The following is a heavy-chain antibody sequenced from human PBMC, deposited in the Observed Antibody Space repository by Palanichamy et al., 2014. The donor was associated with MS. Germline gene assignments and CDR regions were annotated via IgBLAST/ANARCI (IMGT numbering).Heavy chain of an antibody. J-gene: IGHJ3*02. V-gene: IGHV3-30*09. Sequence: QVQLVESGGGVVQPGRSLRLSCAASGFTFSSYAMHWVRQAPGKGLEWVAVISYDGSNKYYADSVKGRFAISRDNSKNTLYLQMNSLRAEDTAVYYCAREYSSSWYRAFDIWGQGSMVTVSS. CDR2: ISYDGSNK. D-gene: IGHD6-13*01. CDR3: AREYSSSWYRAFDI. CDR1: GFTFSSYA.